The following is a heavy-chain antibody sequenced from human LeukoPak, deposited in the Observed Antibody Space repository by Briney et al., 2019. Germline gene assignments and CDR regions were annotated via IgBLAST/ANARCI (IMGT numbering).Heavy chain of an antibody. CDR1: GFTFRTYA. J-gene: IGHJ4*02. Sequence: GGSLRLSCAASGFTFRTYAMNWVRQAPGKGLEWVAVISDDGSNKYYAESVKGQFTISRDNSKNTLYLQMNSLRAEDTAVYYCAKYEDSSSWSFEYWGQGTLVTVSS. V-gene: IGHV3-30*18. CDR3: AKYEDSSSWSFEY. D-gene: IGHD2-2*01. CDR2: ISDDGSNK.